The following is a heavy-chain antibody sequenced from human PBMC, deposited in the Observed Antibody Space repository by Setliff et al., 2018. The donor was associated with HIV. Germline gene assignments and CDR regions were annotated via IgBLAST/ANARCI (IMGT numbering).Heavy chain of an antibody. CDR1: GGSIISSHW. J-gene: IGHJ5*02. CDR3: ARGFTIFGVGFSADPTGNWFDP. Sequence: SETLSLTCTVSGGSIISSHWWSWVRQPPGKGLEWIGEIFHSGSPNYNPSLKSRLTISVDKSKNQFSLKLTSVTAADTAVYYCARGFTIFGVGFSADPTGNWFDPWGQGTLVTVSS. CDR2: IFHSGSP. V-gene: IGHV4-4*02. D-gene: IGHD3-3*01.